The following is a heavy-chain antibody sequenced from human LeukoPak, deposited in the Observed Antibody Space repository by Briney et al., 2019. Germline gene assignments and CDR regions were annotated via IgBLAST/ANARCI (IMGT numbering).Heavy chain of an antibody. V-gene: IGHV1-69*05. CDR1: GGSFSSYA. Sequence: SVKVSCKASGGSFSSYAISWVRQAPGQGLEWMGGIIPIFGTANYAQKFQGRITSITDESTSTAYMELSSLSSEDTAVYYCASSHCSSTSCYILPYYYYYMDVWGKGTTVTVSS. CDR3: ASSHCSSTSCYILPYYYYYMDV. J-gene: IGHJ6*03. CDR2: IIPIFGTA. D-gene: IGHD2-2*02.